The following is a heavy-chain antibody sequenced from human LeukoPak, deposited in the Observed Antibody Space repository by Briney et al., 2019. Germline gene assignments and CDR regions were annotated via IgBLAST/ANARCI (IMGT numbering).Heavy chain of an antibody. CDR3: ARRESGSSGRYYFDY. CDR2: IHSGGST. V-gene: IGHV3-53*01. D-gene: IGHD3-10*01. J-gene: IGHJ4*02. CDR1: GFTVSSNY. Sequence: PGGSLRLSCAVSGFTVSSNYMIWVRQAPGKGLEWVSVIHSGGSTYYADSVKGRFTISRDNSKNTLYHQMNSLTAEDTAMYYCARRESGSSGRYYFDYWGQGTLVTVSS.